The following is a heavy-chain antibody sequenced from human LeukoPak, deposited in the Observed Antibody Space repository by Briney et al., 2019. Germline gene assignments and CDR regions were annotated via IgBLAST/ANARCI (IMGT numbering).Heavy chain of an antibody. J-gene: IGHJ4*02. CDR1: GFIFNEYG. D-gene: IGHD1-26*01. CDR3: ARLFNAGLGAPLDY. V-gene: IGHV3-20*04. CDR2: INGNGGRT. Sequence: PGGSLRLSCAASGFIFNEYGITWVRQIPGKGLEWVSGINGNGGRTGYADSVKGRFTITRDNAKNSLYLQMDSLRAEDTALYFCARLFNAGLGAPLDYGGQGTLVTVSS.